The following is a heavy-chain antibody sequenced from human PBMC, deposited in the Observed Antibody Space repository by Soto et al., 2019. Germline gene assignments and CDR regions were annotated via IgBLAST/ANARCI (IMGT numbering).Heavy chain of an antibody. CDR1: GYTFTSYY. CDR2: INPSGGST. J-gene: IGHJ6*02. D-gene: IGHD1-26*01. Sequence: GASVKVSCKASGYTFTSYYMHWVRHAPGQGLEWMGIINPSGGSTSYAQKFQGRVTMTRDTSTSTVYMELSSLRSEDTAVYYCARELVGATSGGVYYYSGMDVWGRGTTVTVSS. V-gene: IGHV1-46*01. CDR3: ARELVGATSGGVYYYSGMDV.